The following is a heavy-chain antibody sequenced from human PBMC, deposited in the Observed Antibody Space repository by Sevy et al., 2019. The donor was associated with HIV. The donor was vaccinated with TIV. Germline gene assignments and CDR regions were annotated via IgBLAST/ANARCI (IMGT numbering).Heavy chain of an antibody. CDR1: GGSISSYY. CDR2: IYYSGST. D-gene: IGHD3-3*01. CDR3: ARVQNFWSGYYKNLYYFDY. J-gene: IGHJ4*02. V-gene: IGHV4-59*01. Sequence: SETLSLTCTVSGGSISSYYWSWIRQPPGKGLEWIGYIYYSGSTNYSPSLKSRVTISVDTSKNQFSLKLSSVTAADTAVYYCARVQNFWSGYYKNLYYFDYWGQGTLVTVSS.